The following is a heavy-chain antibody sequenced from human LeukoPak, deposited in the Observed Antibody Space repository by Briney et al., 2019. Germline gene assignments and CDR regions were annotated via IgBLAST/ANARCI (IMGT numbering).Heavy chain of an antibody. CDR2: IYSGGST. D-gene: IGHD2-2*01. J-gene: IGHJ6*04. CDR1: EFSVGSNY. CDR3: AKGSKDIVVVPARMDV. Sequence: GGSLRLSCAASEFSVGSNYMTWVRQAPGKGLEWVSLIYSGGSTYYADSVKGRFTISRDNSKNTLYLQMNSLRAEDTAVYYCAKGSKDIVVVPARMDVWGKGTTVTISS. V-gene: IGHV3-66*01.